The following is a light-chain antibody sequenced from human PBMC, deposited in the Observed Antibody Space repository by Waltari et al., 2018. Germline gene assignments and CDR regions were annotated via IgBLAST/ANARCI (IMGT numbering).Light chain of an antibody. J-gene: IGKJ1*01. Sequence: DIVMTQSPDSLAVSLGERAPITCKSSQSVLYSSNNKNYLSWFQQKPGQPPKLLFYWASTRESGVPDRFSGSGSGTDFTLTISSLQAEDVAVYYCQQYYAAPWTFGQGTMVEIK. CDR3: QQYYAAPWT. CDR2: WAS. CDR1: QSVLYSSNNKNY. V-gene: IGKV4-1*01.